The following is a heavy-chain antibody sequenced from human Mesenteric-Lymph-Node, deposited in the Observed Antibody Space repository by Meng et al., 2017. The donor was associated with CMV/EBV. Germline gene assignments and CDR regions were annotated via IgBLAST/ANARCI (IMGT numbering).Heavy chain of an antibody. CDR3: TTLYCSGGSYYGDAFDI. J-gene: IGHJ3*02. Sequence: GGSLRLSCAASGFTFSNAWMSWVRQAPGKGLEWVGRIKSKTDGGTTDYAAPVKGRFTISRDDSKNTLYLQMNSLKTEDTAVYYCTTLYCSGGSYYGDAFDIWGQGTMVTVSS. CDR1: GFTFSNAW. CDR2: IKSKTDGGTT. D-gene: IGHD2-15*01. V-gene: IGHV3-15*01.